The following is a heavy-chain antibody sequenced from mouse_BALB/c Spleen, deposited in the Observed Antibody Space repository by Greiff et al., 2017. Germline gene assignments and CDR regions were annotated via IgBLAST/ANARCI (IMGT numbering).Heavy chain of an antibody. J-gene: IGHJ4*01. V-gene: IGHV5-12-1*01. CDR3: ARHHYYGSSYAMDY. CDR1: GFAFSSYD. CDR2: ISSGGGST. Sequence: EVKLVESGGGLVKPGGSLKLSCAASGFAFSSYDMSWVRQTPEKRLEWVAYISSGGGSTYYPDTVKGRFTISRDNAKNTLYLQMSSLKSEDTAMYYCARHHYYGSSYAMDYWGQGTSVTVSS. D-gene: IGHD1-1*01.